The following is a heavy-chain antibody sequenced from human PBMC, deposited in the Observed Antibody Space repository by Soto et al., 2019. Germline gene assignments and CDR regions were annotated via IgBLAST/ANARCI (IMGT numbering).Heavy chain of an antibody. Sequence: SETLSLTCTVSGGSISSYYWSWIRQPPGKGLEWIGYIYYSGSTNYNPSLKSRVTISVDTSKNQFSLKLSSVTAADTAVYYCARMYYYDSSGYQNYYYYGMDVWGQGTTVT. CDR1: GGSISSYY. CDR3: ARMYYYDSSGYQNYYYYGMDV. V-gene: IGHV4-59*01. J-gene: IGHJ6*02. CDR2: IYYSGST. D-gene: IGHD3-22*01.